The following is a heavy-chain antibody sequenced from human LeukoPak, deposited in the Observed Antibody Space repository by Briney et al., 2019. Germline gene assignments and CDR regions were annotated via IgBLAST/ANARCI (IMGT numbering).Heavy chain of an antibody. D-gene: IGHD3-3*01. J-gene: IGHJ4*02. CDR3: ARHDFWSGHPDY. CDR2: ISYDGSNK. Sequence: GGSLRLSCAASGFTFSSYAMHWVRQAPGKGLEWVAVISYDGSNKYYADSVKGRFTISRDNSKNTLYLQMNSLRAEDTAVYYCARHDFWSGHPDYWGQGTLVTVSS. V-gene: IGHV3-30*14. CDR1: GFTFSSYA.